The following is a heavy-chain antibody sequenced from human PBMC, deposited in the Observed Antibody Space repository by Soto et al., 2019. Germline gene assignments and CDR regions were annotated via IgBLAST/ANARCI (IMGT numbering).Heavy chain of an antibody. CDR3: TSNAAAKVGTLSY. D-gene: IGHD1-26*01. J-gene: IGHJ4*02. Sequence: EVQLVESGGALVEPGGSLRLSCAASGFTFNNARMGGVRQAPGKGLDWVGRIDGGKTDFAAPVEGRFTFSRDDSRNTLFLQMNSLKTEDTGVYYCTSNAAAKVGTLSYWGQGTLVTVSS. V-gene: IGHV3-15*02. CDR2: IDGGKT. CDR1: GFTFNNAR.